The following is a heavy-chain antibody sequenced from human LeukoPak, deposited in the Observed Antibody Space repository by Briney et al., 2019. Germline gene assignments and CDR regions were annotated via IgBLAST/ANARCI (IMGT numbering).Heavy chain of an antibody. Sequence: PGGSLRLSCAASGFTFSSYGMHWVRQAPGKGLEWVAVVSYDGGNKDYADSVKGRFTISRDNSKNTMYLQMNSLRVEDTAVYYCARFFYGFDPWGQGTLVTVSS. CDR1: GFTFSSYG. D-gene: IGHD3-16*01. CDR3: ARFFYGFDP. CDR2: VSYDGGNK. V-gene: IGHV3-30*03. J-gene: IGHJ5*02.